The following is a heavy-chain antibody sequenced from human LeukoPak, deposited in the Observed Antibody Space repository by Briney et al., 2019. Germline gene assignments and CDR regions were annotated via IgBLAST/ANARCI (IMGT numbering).Heavy chain of an antibody. CDR3: ARVYDYRFDY. CDR1: GFTFNSYT. J-gene: IGHJ4*02. V-gene: IGHV3-48*01. D-gene: IGHD4-11*01. CDR2: ISRTGTTI. Sequence: GGSLRLSCAASGFTFNSYTMNWVRQAPGKGLEWISYISRTGTTIYYADSVKGRFTISRDNAKNSLYLQMNSLRAEDTAVYYCARVYDYRFDYWGQGTLVTVSS.